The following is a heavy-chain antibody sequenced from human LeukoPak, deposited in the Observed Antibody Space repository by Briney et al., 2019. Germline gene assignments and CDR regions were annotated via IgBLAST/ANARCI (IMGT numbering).Heavy chain of an antibody. Sequence: SETLSLTCAVYGGSFSGYYWSWIRQPPRKGLEWIGELNHSGSTNYNPPLQSRATISVDTSKNQFSLKLSSVTAADTAVYYCARRLGRYCSGGSCYPVSPHFDYWGQGTLVTVSS. V-gene: IGHV4-34*01. D-gene: IGHD2-15*01. J-gene: IGHJ4*02. CDR3: ARRLGRYCSGGSCYPVSPHFDY. CDR1: GGSFSGYY. CDR2: LNHSGST.